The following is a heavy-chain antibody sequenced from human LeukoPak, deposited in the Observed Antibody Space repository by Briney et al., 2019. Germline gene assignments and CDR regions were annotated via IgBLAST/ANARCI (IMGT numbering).Heavy chain of an antibody. CDR3: ARIQGSYYYGSGSTSDAFDI. J-gene: IGHJ3*02. V-gene: IGHV3-7*01. CDR1: GFTFSSYW. D-gene: IGHD3-10*01. CDR2: RKQDGSEK. Sequence: GGSLRLSCAASGFTFSSYWMSGVREAPGKGLEWGAKRKQDGSEKYYVDSVKGRFTISRDNAKNSLYLQMNSLRAEDTAVYYCARIQGSYYYGSGSTSDAFDIWGQGTMVTVSS.